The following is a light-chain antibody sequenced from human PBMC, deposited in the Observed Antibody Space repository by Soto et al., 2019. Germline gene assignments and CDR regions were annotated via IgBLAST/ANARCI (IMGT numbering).Light chain of an antibody. J-gene: IGKJ5*01. V-gene: IGKV1-39*01. CDR3: QQSYSTLIT. CDR2: AAS. CDR1: QSISSY. Sequence: DIHMTQSPSSLSASLGDRVTITFRASQSISSYLNWYQQKPGKAPKLLIYAASSLQGGVPSRFSGSGSGTDFTLTISSLQPEDFATYYCQQSYSTLITFGQGTRLEIK.